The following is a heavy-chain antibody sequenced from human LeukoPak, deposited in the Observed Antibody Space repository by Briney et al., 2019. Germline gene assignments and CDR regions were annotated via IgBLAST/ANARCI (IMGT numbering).Heavy chain of an antibody. Sequence: PSETLSLTCTVSGGSLSSGSYYWGWIRQPPGKGLEWIGYIYYSESTNYNPALKSRVTISVDTSKKQFALKQSSVTAADTAVYFCARELPTPGIAAAGADWWGEGTLVTVS. CDR2: IYYSEST. D-gene: IGHD6-13*01. V-gene: IGHV4-61*01. CDR1: GGSLSSGSYY. J-gene: IGHJ4*02. CDR3: ARELPTPGIAAAGADW.